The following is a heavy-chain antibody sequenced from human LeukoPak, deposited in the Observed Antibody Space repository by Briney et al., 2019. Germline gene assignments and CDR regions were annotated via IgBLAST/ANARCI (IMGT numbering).Heavy chain of an antibody. J-gene: IGHJ4*02. CDR1: GFTFSSYS. V-gene: IGHV3-48*01. CDR2: VSSSSSTI. D-gene: IGHD6-19*01. Sequence: GGSLRLSCAASGFTFSSYSMNWVRQAPGKGLEWVSYVSSSSSTIYYADSVKGRFTISRDNAKNSLYLQMNSLRAEDTAVYCCAGEPDSSGWYMFSDYWGQGTLVTVSS. CDR3: AGEPDSSGWYMFSDY.